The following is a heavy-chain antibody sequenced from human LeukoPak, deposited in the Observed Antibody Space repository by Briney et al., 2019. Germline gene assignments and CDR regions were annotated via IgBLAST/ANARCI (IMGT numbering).Heavy chain of an antibody. CDR1: GFTFSSYA. CDR2: ISHDGSNK. CDR3: ARDHRIQLWFYLDY. D-gene: IGHD5-18*01. V-gene: IGHV3-30-3*01. Sequence: PGRSLRLSCAASGFTFSSYAMHWVRQTPGKGLEWVAVISHDGSNKYHADSVKGRFTISRDNSKNTLNLQMNSLRTEDTAVYYCARDHRIQLWFYLDYWGQGTLVTVSS. J-gene: IGHJ4*02.